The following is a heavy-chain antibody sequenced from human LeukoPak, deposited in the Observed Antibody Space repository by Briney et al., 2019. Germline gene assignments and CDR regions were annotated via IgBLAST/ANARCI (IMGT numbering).Heavy chain of an antibody. J-gene: IGHJ4*02. CDR1: GGSTSSYY. Sequence: SETLSLTCTVSGGSTSSYYWSWIRQPPGKGLEWIGYIYYSGSTNYNPSLKSRVTISVDTSKNQFSLKLSSVTAADTAVYYCAKAGYSSGLSDYWGQGTLDTVSS. V-gene: IGHV4-59*12. CDR3: AKAGYSSGLSDY. D-gene: IGHD6-19*01. CDR2: IYYSGST.